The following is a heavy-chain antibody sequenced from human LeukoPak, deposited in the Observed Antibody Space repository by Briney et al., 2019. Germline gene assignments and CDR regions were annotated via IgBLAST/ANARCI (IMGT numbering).Heavy chain of an antibody. CDR1: GFTFNNFA. CDR3: ARVQADVPATNLGWFDP. Sequence: GGSLRLSCAASGFTFNNFAMFWVRQAPGKGLEYVSSINSRGDSTYYAKSVKGRFSISRDNSKNTLYLQMGSLRAEDMAVYYCARVQADVPATNLGWFDPWGQGTLVTVSS. D-gene: IGHD2-2*01. J-gene: IGHJ5*02. CDR2: INSRGDST. V-gene: IGHV3-64*01.